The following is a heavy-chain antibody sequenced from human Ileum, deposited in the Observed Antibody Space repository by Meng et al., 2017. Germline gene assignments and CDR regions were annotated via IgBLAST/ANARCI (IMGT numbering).Heavy chain of an antibody. V-gene: IGHV3-74*01. Sequence: GESLKISCAASGFTFSSYWMHWVRQAPGKGLVWVGRIDNDGSDTRYADSVKGRFSISRDNAQNMVYLQMNSLRGEDTAVYYCARDKPHNWFDPWGQGTLVTVSS. J-gene: IGHJ5*02. CDR2: IDNDGSDT. CDR1: GFTFSSYW. CDR3: ARDKPHNWFDP.